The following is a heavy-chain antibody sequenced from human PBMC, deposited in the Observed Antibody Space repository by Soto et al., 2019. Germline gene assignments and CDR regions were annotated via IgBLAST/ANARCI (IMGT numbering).Heavy chain of an antibody. V-gene: IGHV4-61*01. D-gene: IGHD3-3*01. CDR3: AREPRRGTTYSDFWSGYYGEY. J-gene: IGHJ4*02. Sequence: QVRLQESGPGLVKPAETLSLSCTVSGVSLSSTNYYWTWIRQPPGTGLEWIGSISYGGSTNYNPSRQTRVTISGDKSNTQYSLKMSSVTAADTDVYYCAREPRRGTTYSDFWSGYYGEYWGQGILVTVPS. CDR2: ISYGGST. CDR1: GVSLSSTNYY.